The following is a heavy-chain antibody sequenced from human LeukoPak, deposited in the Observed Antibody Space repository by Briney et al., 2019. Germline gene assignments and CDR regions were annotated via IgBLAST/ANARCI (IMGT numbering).Heavy chain of an antibody. V-gene: IGHV4-59*01. Sequence: SETLSLTCTASGGSIGNYYWSWIRQPPGKGLEWLGSVSYSGSTDHNSSLKSQVTLSVDTSKKQCSLKLSSVTAADTALYYCARDQGPWWFDSWGQGILVTVSA. CDR1: GGSIGNYY. CDR3: ARDQGPWWFDS. CDR2: VSYSGST. J-gene: IGHJ5*01.